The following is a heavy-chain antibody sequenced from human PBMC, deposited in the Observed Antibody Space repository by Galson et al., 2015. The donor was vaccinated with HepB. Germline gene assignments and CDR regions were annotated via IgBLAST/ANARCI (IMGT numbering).Heavy chain of an antibody. J-gene: IGHJ6*02. V-gene: IGHV3-7*03. CDR1: GFTFSSYW. CDR3: ARRISLVRGIITKPDYYYGMDV. CDR2: INQDGSSK. D-gene: IGHD3-10*01. Sequence: SLRLSCAASGFTFSSYWMNWVRQAPGKGLEWVAHINQDGSSKYYVDSVKGRFTISRDHAKDSVYLQLDSLRAEDTAVYYCARRISLVRGIITKPDYYYGMDVWGQGTTVTVAS.